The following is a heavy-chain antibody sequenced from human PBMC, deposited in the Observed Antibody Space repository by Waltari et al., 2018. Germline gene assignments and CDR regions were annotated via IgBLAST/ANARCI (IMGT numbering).Heavy chain of an antibody. CDR1: GGSISSYY. J-gene: IGHJ4*02. V-gene: IGHV4-59*01. D-gene: IGHD5-12*01. CDR2: IYYSGST. CDR3: ARGAVATRGGYFDY. Sequence: QVQLQESGPGLVKPSETLSLTCTVSGGSISSYYWSWIRQPPGKGLEWIGYIYYSGSTNYNPSLKSRVTISVDTSKNQFSLKLSSVTAADTAVYYCARGAVATRGGYFDYWGQGTLVTVSS.